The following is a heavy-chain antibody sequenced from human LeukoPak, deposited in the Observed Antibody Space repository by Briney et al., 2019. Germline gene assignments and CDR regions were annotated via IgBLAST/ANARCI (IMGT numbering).Heavy chain of an antibody. D-gene: IGHD5-24*01. J-gene: IGHJ4*02. CDR3: ARDRGWLQFDY. CDR1: GFTFSSYW. CDR2: IREDGSVK. Sequence: GGSLRLSCAASGFTFSSYWISWVRQAPGKGLEWVANIREDGSVKYYLDSVKGRFTISRDNVKNSLYLQMNSLRAEDTAVYYCARDRGWLQFDYWGQGTLVTVS. V-gene: IGHV3-7*01.